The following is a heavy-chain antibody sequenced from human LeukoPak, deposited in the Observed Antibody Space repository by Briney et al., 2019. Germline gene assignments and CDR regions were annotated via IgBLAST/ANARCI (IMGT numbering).Heavy chain of an antibody. CDR2: IKQDGSDK. CDR3: TRDYRGKDV. J-gene: IGHJ6*02. V-gene: IGHV3-7*01. Sequence: GGSLRLSCAASGFTFSAYWMSWVRQAPGKGLEWVANIKQDGSDKFYADSMKGRFTISRDNAKNSVYLQMDSLRVEDTAVYYCTRDYRGKDVWGRGTTVTASS. D-gene: IGHD3-16*02. CDR1: GFTFSAYW.